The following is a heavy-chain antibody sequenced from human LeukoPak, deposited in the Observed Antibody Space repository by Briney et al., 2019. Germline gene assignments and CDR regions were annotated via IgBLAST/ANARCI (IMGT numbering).Heavy chain of an antibody. V-gene: IGHV4-4*07. CDR3: ARGGDWFDP. J-gene: IGHJ5*02. D-gene: IGHD3-16*01. Sequence: SETLSLTCTVSGGSISSDYWNWIRQPAGKGVEWIGRIYYSGSTSYHPSLKSRVTMSIDTPKNQFSLKLSSVAAADTAVYYCARGGDWFDPWGQGTLVTVSS. CDR2: IYYSGST. CDR1: GGSISSDY.